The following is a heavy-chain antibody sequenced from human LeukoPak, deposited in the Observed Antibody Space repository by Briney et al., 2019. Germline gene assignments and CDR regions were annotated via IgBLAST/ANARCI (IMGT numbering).Heavy chain of an antibody. J-gene: IGHJ3*02. V-gene: IGHV3-21*01. D-gene: IGHD3-22*01. CDR1: GFTFSSYN. CDR2: ISSSSSYI. CDR3: ARFLDYYYDAFDI. Sequence: GGSLRLSCAASGFTFSSYNMNWVRQAPGKGLEWVSSISSSSSYIYYADSVKGRFTISRDNAKNSLYLQMNSLRAEDTAVYYCARFLDYYYDAFDIWGQGTMVTVSS.